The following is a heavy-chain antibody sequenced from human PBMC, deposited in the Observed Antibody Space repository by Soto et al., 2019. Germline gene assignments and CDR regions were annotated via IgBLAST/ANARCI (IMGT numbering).Heavy chain of an antibody. D-gene: IGHD6-13*01. J-gene: IGHJ4*02. V-gene: IGHV4-4*02. CDR1: GGAISSSKW. CDR2: IYQSGST. CDR3: ARPSATMAAAAIVDY. Sequence: QVQLQESGPGLVKPSGTLSLTCAVSGGAISSSKWWSWVRQPPGKGLEWLGEIYQSGSTNYNPSLESRVRMSVDKSRNQFSLKLTSVSAADTAVYYCARPSATMAAAAIVDYWGQGTLVTVSS.